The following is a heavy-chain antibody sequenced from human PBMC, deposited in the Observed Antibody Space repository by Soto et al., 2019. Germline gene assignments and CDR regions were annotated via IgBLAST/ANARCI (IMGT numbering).Heavy chain of an antibody. CDR1: GYTFTGYY. D-gene: IGHD6-6*01. Sequence: ASVKVSCKASGYTFTGYYMHWVRQAPGQGLEWMGWINPNSGGTNYAQKFQGWVTMTRDTSISTAYMELSRLRSDDTAVYYCARGEIFGSSDNWFDPWGQGTLVTVSS. J-gene: IGHJ5*02. CDR2: INPNSGGT. V-gene: IGHV1-2*04. CDR3: ARGEIFGSSDNWFDP.